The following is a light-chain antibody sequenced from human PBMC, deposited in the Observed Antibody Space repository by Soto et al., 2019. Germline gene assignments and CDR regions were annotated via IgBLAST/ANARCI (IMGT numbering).Light chain of an antibody. V-gene: IGKV3-20*01. CDR3: QQYGSS. Sequence: EIVLTQSPGTLSLSPGERATLSCRASLSVSSSYLAWYQQKPGQAHRLLIYGASSRATGIPDRLSGSGSGTEFTLTISRLEPEDFALYYCQQYGSSFSLGTKLQIK. CDR1: LSVSSSY. J-gene: IGKJ2*01. CDR2: GAS.